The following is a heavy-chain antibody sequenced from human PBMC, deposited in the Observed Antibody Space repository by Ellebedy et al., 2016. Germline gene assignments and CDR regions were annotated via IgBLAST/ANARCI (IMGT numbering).Heavy chain of an antibody. CDR2: FYHSGNT. J-gene: IGHJ4*02. CDR1: GGSISSYY. D-gene: IGHD1-1*01. Sequence: SETLSLTCSVSGGSISSYYWTWIRQPPGTELEWIAYFYHSGNTDYSTSLKSRVTISVDTSKNQFFMQLSSVTAADTAVYYCATYTMGRLDYWGQGTLVTVSS. V-gene: IGHV4-59*08. CDR3: ATYTMGRLDY.